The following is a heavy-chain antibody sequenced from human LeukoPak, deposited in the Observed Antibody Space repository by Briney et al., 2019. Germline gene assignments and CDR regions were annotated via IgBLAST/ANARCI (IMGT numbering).Heavy chain of an antibody. J-gene: IGHJ6*03. Sequence: ASVKVSCKASGGTFSSYAISWVRQAPGQGLEWMGGIIPIFGTANYAQKFQGRVTITADESTSTAYMELSSLRSEDTAVYYCARVYDFYYYYYYMDVWGKGTTVTVSS. CDR3: ARVYDFYYYYYYMDV. V-gene: IGHV1-69*13. D-gene: IGHD3-3*01. CDR1: GGTFSSYA. CDR2: IIPIFGTA.